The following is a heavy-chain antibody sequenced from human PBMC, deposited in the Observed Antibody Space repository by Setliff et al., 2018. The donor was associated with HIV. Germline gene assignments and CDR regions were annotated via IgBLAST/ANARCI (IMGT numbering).Heavy chain of an antibody. D-gene: IGHD6-13*01. CDR1: GGSISGSNW. Sequence: LSLTCAVSGGSISGSNWWSWVRQPPGKGLEWIGEIYHSGSTNYSPSFQGQVTISADKSISTAYLQWSSLKASDTAMYYCARRMLQQDSKFMYYFDYWGQGTLVTVSS. CDR2: IYHSGST. CDR3: ARRMLQQDSKFMYYFDY. J-gene: IGHJ4*02. V-gene: IGHV4-4*02.